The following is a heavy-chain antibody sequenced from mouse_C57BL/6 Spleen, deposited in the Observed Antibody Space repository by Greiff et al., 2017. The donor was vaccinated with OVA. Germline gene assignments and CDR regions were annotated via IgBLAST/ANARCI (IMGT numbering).Heavy chain of an antibody. V-gene: IGHV10-3*01. Sequence: EVHLVESGGGLVQPKGSLKLSCAASGFTFNTYAMHWVRQAPGKGLEWVARIRRKSSNYATYYADSVKDRFTISRDDSQSMLYLQMNNLKTEDTAMYYCVRDEDYDYDDAGAYFDYWGQGTTLTVSS. CDR1: GFTFNTYA. D-gene: IGHD2-4*01. J-gene: IGHJ2*01. CDR2: IRRKSSNYAT. CDR3: VRDEDYDYDDAGAYFDY.